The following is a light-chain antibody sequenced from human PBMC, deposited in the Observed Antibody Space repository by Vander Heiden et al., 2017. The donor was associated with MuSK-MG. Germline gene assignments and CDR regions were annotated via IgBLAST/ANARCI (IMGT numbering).Light chain of an antibody. V-gene: IGLV1-40*01. J-gene: IGLJ2*01. Sequence: QSLLTQPPSVSAAPWQRVTISCTGSSSNIGAGYDVHWYQQLPGTAPKLLIYGNSNRPSGVPDRFSGSKSGTSASLAITGLQAEDEADYYCQSYDSSLSGSYVVFGGGTKLTVL. CDR1: SSNIGAGYD. CDR3: QSYDSSLSGSYVV. CDR2: GNS.